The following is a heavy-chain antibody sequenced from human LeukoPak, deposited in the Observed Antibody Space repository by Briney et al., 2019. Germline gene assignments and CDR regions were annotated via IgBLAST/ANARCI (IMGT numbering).Heavy chain of an antibody. Sequence: PSETLSLTCTVSGGSISSYYWSWIRQPPGKGLEWIGYIYCSGSTNYNPSLKSRVTISVDTSKNQFSLKLSSVTAADTAVYYCARLTTADYYYYYMDVWGKGTTVTVSS. CDR2: IYCSGST. D-gene: IGHD4-17*01. V-gene: IGHV4-59*01. CDR3: ARLTTADYYYYYMDV. CDR1: GGSISSYY. J-gene: IGHJ6*03.